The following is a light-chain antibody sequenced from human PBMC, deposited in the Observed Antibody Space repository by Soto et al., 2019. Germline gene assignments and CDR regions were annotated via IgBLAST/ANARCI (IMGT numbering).Light chain of an antibody. CDR2: EAS. J-gene: IGKJ2*01. Sequence: DIQMTQSPSSLSASVGDRVTITCQASQDISRYLSLHQQKPGEAPRLLIHEASNLETGVPSRFSGNGSGTDFAFTISSLQPEDIASCYCQQYDNLPYTVGQGTKLEIK. CDR1: QDISRY. CDR3: QQYDNLPYT. V-gene: IGKV1-33*01.